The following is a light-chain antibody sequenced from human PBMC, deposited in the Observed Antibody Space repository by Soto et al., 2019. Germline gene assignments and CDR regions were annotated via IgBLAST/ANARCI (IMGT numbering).Light chain of an antibody. Sequence: DIQMTQSPSSLSASVGDRVTITCRARQGIGNQLTWSQQKPEKPPKSLIYGASNLQRGVPSRFSGSGSGTDFTLTISSLQPEDFATYYCQQYSGYPNFGGGTKVEIK. CDR1: QGIGNQ. CDR3: QQYSGYPN. J-gene: IGKJ4*01. CDR2: GAS. V-gene: IGKV1D-16*01.